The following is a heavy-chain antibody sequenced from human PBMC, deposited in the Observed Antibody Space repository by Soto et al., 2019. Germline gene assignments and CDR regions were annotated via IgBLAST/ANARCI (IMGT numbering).Heavy chain of an antibody. CDR2: MYHSGST. D-gene: IGHD2-2*01. J-gene: IGHJ4*02. Sequence: QLQLQESGSGLVKPSQTLSLTCAVSGGSISSGGYSWSWIRQPPGKGLEWIGYMYHSGSTYYNPSPKSRVTIAIDRSKNQFSLKLSSVTAAYRAVYYCARVPDYWGQGILVTVSS. V-gene: IGHV4-30-2*01. CDR3: ARVPDY. CDR1: GGSISSGGYS.